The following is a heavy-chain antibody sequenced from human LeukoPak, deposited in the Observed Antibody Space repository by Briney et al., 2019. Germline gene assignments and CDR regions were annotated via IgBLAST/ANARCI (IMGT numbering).Heavy chain of an antibody. Sequence: GGSLRLSCAASGFTFSSYTMNWVRQAPGKGLEWVSSISSSSSYMYYADSVKGRFTISRDNAKNSLYLQMNSLRAEDTAVYYCARDRSDCTNGVCYRVYYYYYMDVWGKGTTVTVSS. D-gene: IGHD2-8*01. CDR1: GFTFSSYT. CDR2: ISSSSSYM. CDR3: ARDRSDCTNGVCYRVYYYYYMDV. V-gene: IGHV3-21*01. J-gene: IGHJ6*03.